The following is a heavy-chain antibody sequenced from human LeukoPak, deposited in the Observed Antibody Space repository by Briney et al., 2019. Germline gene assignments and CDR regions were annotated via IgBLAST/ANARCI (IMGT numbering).Heavy chain of an antibody. D-gene: IGHD3-10*01. CDR2: IYSGGST. Sequence: PGGSLRLSCVASGFTFGKYWMSWVRQAPGKGLEWVSVIYSGGSTYYADSVKGRFTISRDNSKNTLYLQMNSLRAEDTAVYYCARAVGSANDYWGQGTLVTVSS. J-gene: IGHJ4*02. V-gene: IGHV3-53*01. CDR3: ARAVGSANDY. CDR1: GFTFGKYW.